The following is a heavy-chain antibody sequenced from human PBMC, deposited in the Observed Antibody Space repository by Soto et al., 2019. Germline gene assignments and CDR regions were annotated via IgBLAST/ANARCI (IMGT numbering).Heavy chain of an antibody. CDR1: GFIFGGYG. J-gene: IGHJ4*01. V-gene: IGHV3-23*01. CDR2: INGDGGST. D-gene: IGHD4-4*01. Sequence: GGSLRLSCAASGFIFGGYGMSWVRQAPGKGLEWVAAINGDGGSTYYADSVKGRFTISGDNSKNTLDLQMNSLRDEDTAVYYCAKVIQMATVRGYFDYWGHGTLVTSPQ. CDR3: AKVIQMATVRGYFDY.